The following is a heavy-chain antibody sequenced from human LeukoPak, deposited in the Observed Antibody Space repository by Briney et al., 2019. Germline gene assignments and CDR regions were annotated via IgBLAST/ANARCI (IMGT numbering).Heavy chain of an antibody. CDR2: IYYIGST. Sequence: LETLSLTCTVSGGSISNYQWSWVRQPPGKGLEWIGHIYYIGSTDYNPSLKSRVTISVDTSRNQVSLKLSSVTAADTARYYCARARFPPTERGGGWFDPWGQGTLVTVSS. CDR3: ARARFPPTERGGGWFDP. CDR1: GGSISNYQ. J-gene: IGHJ5*02. V-gene: IGHV4-59*01. D-gene: IGHD1-1*01.